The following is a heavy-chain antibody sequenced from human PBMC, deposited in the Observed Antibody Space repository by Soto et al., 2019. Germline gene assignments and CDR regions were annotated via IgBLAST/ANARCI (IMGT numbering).Heavy chain of an antibody. Sequence: SETLPHTCTGSGGSLSREHYYWSCVRQPPGKGLEWIGYFYYTGSTNYNPSLKSRVTISIDASKNQFSLRLSSVTAADTAVYYCARCMHYSDRSSYSPFDYWGKGTLLFVS. V-gene: IGHV4-61*01. CDR2: FYYTGST. CDR1: GGSLSREHYY. J-gene: IGHJ4*02. CDR3: ARCMHYSDRSSYSPFDY. D-gene: IGHD3-22*01.